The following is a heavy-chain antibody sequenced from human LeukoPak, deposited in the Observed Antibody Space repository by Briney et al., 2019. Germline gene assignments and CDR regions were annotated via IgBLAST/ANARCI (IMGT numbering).Heavy chain of an antibody. CDR3: AKVAMVRGVIRYPIWYYFDY. CDR1: GFTFSSYG. CDR2: ISYDGSNK. D-gene: IGHD3-10*01. J-gene: IGHJ4*02. Sequence: PGGSLRLSCAASGFTFSSYGMHWVRQAPGKGLEWVAVISYDGSNKYYADSVKGRFTISRDNSKNTLYLQMNSLRAEDTAVYYCAKVAMVRGVIRYPIWYYFDYWGQGTLVTVSS. V-gene: IGHV3-30*18.